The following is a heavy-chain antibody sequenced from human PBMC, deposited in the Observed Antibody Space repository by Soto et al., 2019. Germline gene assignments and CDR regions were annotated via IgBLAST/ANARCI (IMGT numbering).Heavy chain of an antibody. CDR3: AKDITHTLITPYFAY. CDR2: ISYDGSNK. CDR1: GFTFSSYG. J-gene: IGHJ4*02. V-gene: IGHV3-30*18. Sequence: LRLSCAASGFTFSSYGMHWVRQAPGKGLEWVAVISYDGSNKYYADSVKGRFTISRDNSKNTLYLQMNSLRAEDTAVYYCAKDITHTLITPYFAYWGQGTLVTVSS. D-gene: IGHD3-10*01.